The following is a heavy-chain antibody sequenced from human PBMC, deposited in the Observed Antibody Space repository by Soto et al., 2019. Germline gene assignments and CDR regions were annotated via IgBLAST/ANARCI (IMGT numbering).Heavy chain of an antibody. J-gene: IGHJ4*02. V-gene: IGHV3-30*18. CDR2: ISYDGSNK. Sequence: GGSLRLSCAASRFFFSNYGMHWVRQAPGKGLEWVAVISYDGSNKYYADSVKGRFTISRDNSKNTLYLQMNSLRAEDTAVYYCAKETYSGPLDYWGQGTLVTVSS. CDR1: RFFFSNYG. CDR3: AKETYSGPLDY. D-gene: IGHD2-15*01.